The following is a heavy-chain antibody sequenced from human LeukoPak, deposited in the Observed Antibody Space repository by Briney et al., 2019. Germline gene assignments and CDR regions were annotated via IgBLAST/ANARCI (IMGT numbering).Heavy chain of an antibody. CDR1: GYTFTGYY. V-gene: IGHV1-2*02. J-gene: IGHJ4*02. CDR2: INPNSGGT. D-gene: IGHD1-14*01. Sequence: ASVKVSCKASGYTFTGYYMYWVRQAPGQGLEWMGWINPNSGGTNYAQKFQGRVTMTRDTSISTAYMELSRLRSDDTAVYYCARDLFLFLAGTTGYWGQGTLVTVSS. CDR3: ARDLFLFLAGTTGY.